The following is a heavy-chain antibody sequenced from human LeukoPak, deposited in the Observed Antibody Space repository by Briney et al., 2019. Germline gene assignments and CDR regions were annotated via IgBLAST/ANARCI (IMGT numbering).Heavy chain of an antibody. CDR1: GFTFSTYG. J-gene: IGHJ4*02. D-gene: IGHD4-17*01. CDR2: IRYDGRNK. CDR3: AKEIWPTVTTPGHTHFDY. Sequence: GGSLRLSCAASGFTFSTYGMHWVRQAPGKGLEWVAFIRYDGRNKYYADSVKGRFTISRDNSKNTLCLQMNSLRAEDTAVYYCAKEIWPTVTTPGHTHFDYWGQGTLVTVSS. V-gene: IGHV3-30*02.